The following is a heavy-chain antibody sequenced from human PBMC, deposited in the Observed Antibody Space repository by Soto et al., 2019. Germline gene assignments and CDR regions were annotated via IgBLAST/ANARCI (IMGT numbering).Heavy chain of an antibody. D-gene: IGHD1-7*01. CDR2: SSATGTGT. CDR3: AKDRRAGGNYGFYSDF. Sequence: LSCAASGFTFSSYGMTWVRQAPGKGLEWVSFSSATGTGTYYADSVKGRFTISRDNAKNTVYLQMTSLRADDTAVYFCAKDRRAGGNYGFYSDFWGQGALVTVSS. J-gene: IGHJ4*02. CDR1: GFTFSSYG. V-gene: IGHV3-23*01.